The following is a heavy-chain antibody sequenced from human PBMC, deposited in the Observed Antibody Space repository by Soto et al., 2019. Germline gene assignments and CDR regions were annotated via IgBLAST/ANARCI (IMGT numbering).Heavy chain of an antibody. CDR1: GFTFSSYA. V-gene: IGHV3-30-3*01. CDR2: ISYDGSNK. D-gene: IGHD2-15*01. Sequence: GGSLRLSCAASGFTFSSYAMHWVRQAPGKGLEWVAVISYDGSNKYYADSVKGRFTISRDNSKNTLYLQMNSLRAEDTAVYYCARDHRHRGYGSGGSCYWPDYWGQGTLVTVSS. J-gene: IGHJ4*02. CDR3: ARDHRHRGYGSGGSCYWPDY.